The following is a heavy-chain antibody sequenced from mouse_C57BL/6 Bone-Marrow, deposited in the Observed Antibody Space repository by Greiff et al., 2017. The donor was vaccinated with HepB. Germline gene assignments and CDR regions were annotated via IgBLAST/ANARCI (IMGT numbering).Heavy chain of an antibody. CDR2: ISSGGSYT. J-gene: IGHJ3*01. CDR3: ARQDGYAWFAY. Sequence: EVKLMESGGDLVKPGGSLKLSCAASGFTFSSYGMSWVRQTPDERLEWVATISSGGSYTYYPDSVKGRFTISRDNAKNTLYLQMSSLKSEDTAMYYCARQDGYAWFAYWGQGTLVTVSA. D-gene: IGHD2-2*01. V-gene: IGHV5-6*01. CDR1: GFTFSSYG.